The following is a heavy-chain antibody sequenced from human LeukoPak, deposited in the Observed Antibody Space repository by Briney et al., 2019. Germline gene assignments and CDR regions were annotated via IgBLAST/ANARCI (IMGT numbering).Heavy chain of an antibody. D-gene: IGHD5-24*01. Sequence: SETLSLTCTVSGYSISSGYYWGWIRQPSGKGLEWIGSIYHSGNTYYNPSLKSRVTISVDTSKNQFSLKLSSVTAADTAVYYCAREWADGNNLGEIDYWGQGTLVTVSS. V-gene: IGHV4-38-2*02. CDR3: AREWADGNNLGEIDY. CDR1: GYSISSGYY. J-gene: IGHJ4*02. CDR2: IYHSGNT.